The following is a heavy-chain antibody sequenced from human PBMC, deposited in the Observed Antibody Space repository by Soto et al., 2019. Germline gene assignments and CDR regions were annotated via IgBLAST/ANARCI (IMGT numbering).Heavy chain of an antibody. D-gene: IGHD2-15*01. Sequence: SETLSLTCTVSGYSISSGYYWGWIRQPPGKGLEWIGSIYHSGSTYYNPSLKSRVTISVDTSKNQFSLKLSSVTAADTAVYYCASTCSGGSCDLFDYWGQGTLVTVSS. V-gene: IGHV4-38-2*02. CDR2: IYHSGST. CDR1: GYSISSGYY. CDR3: ASTCSGGSCDLFDY. J-gene: IGHJ4*02.